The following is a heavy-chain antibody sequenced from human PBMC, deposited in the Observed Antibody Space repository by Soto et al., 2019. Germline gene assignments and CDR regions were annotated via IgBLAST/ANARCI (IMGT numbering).Heavy chain of an antibody. V-gene: IGHV1-69*12. CDR1: GGTFSSYA. Sequence: QVQLVQSGAEVKKPGSSVKVSCKASGGTFSSYAISWVRQAPGQGLEWMGGIIPIFGTANYAQKFQGRVTITADEATSTAYLELSSLRSEDTAVYYWARIGPTIIAVAGSVYYFDYWGQGTLVTVSS. D-gene: IGHD6-19*01. CDR3: ARIGPTIIAVAGSVYYFDY. CDR2: IIPIFGTA. J-gene: IGHJ4*02.